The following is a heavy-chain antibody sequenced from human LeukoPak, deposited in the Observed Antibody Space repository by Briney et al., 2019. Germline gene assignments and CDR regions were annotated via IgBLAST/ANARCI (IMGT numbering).Heavy chain of an antibody. D-gene: IGHD3-16*01. CDR2: IRHDGSNK. Sequence: GGSLRLSCAASGFTFSSYGMHWVRQAPGRGLEWVAFIRHDGSNKKYADSVKGRFTISRDNAKNSLYLQMNSLRAEDTAVYYCARASVLLSADYWGQGTLVTVSS. CDR3: ARASVLLSADY. V-gene: IGHV3-30*02. CDR1: GFTFSSYG. J-gene: IGHJ4*02.